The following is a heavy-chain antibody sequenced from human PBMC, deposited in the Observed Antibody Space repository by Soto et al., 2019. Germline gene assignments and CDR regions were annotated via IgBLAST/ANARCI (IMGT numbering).Heavy chain of an antibody. CDR1: GFTFSSYA. CDR2: ISGSGGST. V-gene: IGHV3-23*01. J-gene: IGHJ4*02. Sequence: GGSLRLSCAASGFTFSSYAMSWVRQAPGKGLEWASAISGSGGSTYYADSVKGRFTISRDNSKNTLYLQMNSLRAEDTAVYYCAKFAHDYIDEYYFDYWGQGTLVTVSS. CDR3: AKFAHDYIDEYYFDY. D-gene: IGHD5-12*01.